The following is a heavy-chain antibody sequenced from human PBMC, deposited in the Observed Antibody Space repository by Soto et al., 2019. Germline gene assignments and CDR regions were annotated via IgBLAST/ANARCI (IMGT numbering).Heavy chain of an antibody. CDR3: ARDDVLCDGGRCSGVPLDV. Sequence: PGGSLRLSCAASGFTVSSKYMSWVRQAPGKGLEWVSLIQSGGPTYYADSVKGRFTISRDTSENTVHLQMDSLRAEDTAVYYCARDDVLCDGGRCSGVPLDVCGTGTSVTVSS. CDR2: IQSGGPT. D-gene: IGHD2-15*01. CDR1: GFTVSSKY. J-gene: IGHJ6*04. V-gene: IGHV3-66*01.